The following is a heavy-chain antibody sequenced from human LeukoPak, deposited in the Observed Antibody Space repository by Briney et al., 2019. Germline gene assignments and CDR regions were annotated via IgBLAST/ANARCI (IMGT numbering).Heavy chain of an antibody. Sequence: GGSLRLSCAASGFTFSSYGMHWVRQAPGKGLEWVAFIRYDGSNKYYADSVKGRFTISRDNSKNTLYLQMNSLRAEDTAVYYCARGRPLGANFWVYWGRGTLVTVSS. CDR3: ARGRPLGANFWVY. CDR1: GFTFSSYG. J-gene: IGHJ4*02. D-gene: IGHD3-16*01. V-gene: IGHV3-30*02. CDR2: IRYDGSNK.